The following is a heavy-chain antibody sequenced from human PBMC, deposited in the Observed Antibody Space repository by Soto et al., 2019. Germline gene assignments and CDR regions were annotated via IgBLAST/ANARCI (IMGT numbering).Heavy chain of an antibody. CDR3: AKYKGIIHHLTFDY. CDR1: GFTFTTYA. J-gene: IGHJ4*02. V-gene: IGHV3-23*01. D-gene: IGHD1-1*01. CDR2: ITIDGGST. Sequence: PRLSCAASGFTFTTYAMSWVRQAPGKGLEWVSSITIDGGSTFYADSVQGRFTVSRDNSRNTLYLQMNSLRAEDTAVYYCAKYKGIIHHLTFDYWGQGTLVTVSS.